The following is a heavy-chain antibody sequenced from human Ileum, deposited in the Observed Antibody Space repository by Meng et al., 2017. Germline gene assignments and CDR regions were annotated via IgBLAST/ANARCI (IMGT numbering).Heavy chain of an antibody. CDR3: ARRAHYGDPPR. V-gene: IGHV4-4*02. Sequence: QVQLQESGPGLVKPSGTLSLTCAVSGGSIGSSNWWSWVRQPPGKGLEWIGEIYESGSTNYNPSLKSRVTISLDTSTNQFSLKLISVTAADTAVYYCARRAHYGDPPRWGQGTLVTVSS. CDR2: IYESGST. D-gene: IGHD4-17*01. J-gene: IGHJ4*02. CDR1: GGSIGSSNW.